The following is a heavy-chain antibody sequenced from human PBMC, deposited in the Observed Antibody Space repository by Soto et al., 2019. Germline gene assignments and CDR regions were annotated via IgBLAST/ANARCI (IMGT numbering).Heavy chain of an antibody. CDR2: ISAYNGNT. D-gene: IGHD3-10*01. V-gene: IGHV1-18*04. Sequence: GASVKVSCKASGYTFTSYGISWVRQAPGQGLEWMGWISAYNGNTNYAQKLQGRVTMTTDTSTSTAYMELRSLRSDDTAVYYCASQPLPTYYYTSGSSPWFDPWGQGTLVTVSS. J-gene: IGHJ5*02. CDR3: ASQPLPTYYYTSGSSPWFDP. CDR1: GYTFTSYG.